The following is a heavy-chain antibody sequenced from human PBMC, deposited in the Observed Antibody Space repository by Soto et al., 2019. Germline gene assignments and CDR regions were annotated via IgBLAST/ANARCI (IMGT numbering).Heavy chain of an antibody. Sequence: PSETLSLTCTVSGGSISSYYWSWIRQPPGKGLEWIGYIYYSGSTNYNPSLKSRVTISVDTSKNQFSLKLSSVTAADTAMYYCARNGDCTRPGCIVGWSDPWGPGTLVTVSS. CDR2: IYYSGST. D-gene: IGHD2-8*01. CDR1: GGSISSYY. V-gene: IGHV4-59*12. CDR3: ARNGDCTRPGCIVGWSDP. J-gene: IGHJ5*02.